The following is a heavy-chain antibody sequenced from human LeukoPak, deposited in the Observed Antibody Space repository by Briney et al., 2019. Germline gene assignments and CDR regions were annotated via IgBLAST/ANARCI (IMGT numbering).Heavy chain of an antibody. D-gene: IGHD1-26*01. CDR1: GFTFSIYG. CDR2: FSSSDGTT. J-gene: IGHJ4*02. V-gene: IGHV3-23*01. CDR3: AKDRGGSSPPFDY. Sequence: GGSLRLSCAASGFTFSIYGMSWVRQAPGKGLEWVSGFSSSDGTTHYADSVKGRFTISRDISKNTLYLQMNRLRAEDTAVYYCAKDRGGSSPPFDYWGQGTLVTASS.